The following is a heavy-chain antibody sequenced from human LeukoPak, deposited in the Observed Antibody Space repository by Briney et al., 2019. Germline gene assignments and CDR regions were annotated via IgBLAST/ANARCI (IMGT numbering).Heavy chain of an antibody. J-gene: IGHJ4*02. CDR1: GFTFSSYS. D-gene: IGHD5-18*01. V-gene: IGHV3-48*01. CDR2: ISSSSSTI. CDR3: ARERTAMVSDY. Sequence: GGSLRLSCAASGFTFSSYSMNWVRQAPVKGLEWVSYISSSSSTIYYADSVKGRFTISRDNAKNSLYLQMNSLRAEDTAVYYCARERTAMVSDYWGQGTLVTVSS.